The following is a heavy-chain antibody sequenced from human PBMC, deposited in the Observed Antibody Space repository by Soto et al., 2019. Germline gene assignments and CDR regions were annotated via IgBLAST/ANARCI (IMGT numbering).Heavy chain of an antibody. CDR1: VYSIRSGYY. J-gene: IGHJ5*02. CDR2: MYQSGST. D-gene: IGHD3-9*01. CDR3: ARDRMNYDILTGYYSRWFDP. Sequence: SETLSLTCAVSVYSIRSGYYCGWIRQPPGKGLEWIGSMYQSGSTYDNPSLKSRVTISLETSKNQFSLKLSSVTAADTAVYYCARDRMNYDILTGYYSRWFDPWGQGTLVTVS. V-gene: IGHV4-38-2*02.